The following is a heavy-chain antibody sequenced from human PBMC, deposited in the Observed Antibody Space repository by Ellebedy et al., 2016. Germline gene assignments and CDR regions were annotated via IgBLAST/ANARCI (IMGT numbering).Heavy chain of an antibody. CDR2: TNPDGSFT. V-gene: IGHV3-74*01. CDR1: GFTLSDSF. CDR3: AREATGTDS. Sequence: GESLKISCAASGFTLSDSFMYWVRQTPGKGLECVSRTNPDGSFTSYAGSVKGRFAISRDTANNMFFLQMNSLRAEDTGVYYCAREATGTDSWGQGTLVIVSS. J-gene: IGHJ4*02. D-gene: IGHD3-9*01.